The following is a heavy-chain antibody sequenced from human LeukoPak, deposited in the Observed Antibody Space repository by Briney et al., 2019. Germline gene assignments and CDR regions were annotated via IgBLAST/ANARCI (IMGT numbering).Heavy chain of an antibody. CDR1: GGSISSYY. D-gene: IGHD1-26*01. CDR3: ARHRWELPPGEY. Sequence: SETLSLTCNVSGGSISSYYWSWIRQPPGKGLEWIGYIYYTGSTNSNPSLKSRVTISVDTSKNQFSLKLSSVTAADTAVYYCARHRWELPPGEYWGQGTLVTVSS. CDR2: IYYTGST. V-gene: IGHV4-59*01. J-gene: IGHJ4*02.